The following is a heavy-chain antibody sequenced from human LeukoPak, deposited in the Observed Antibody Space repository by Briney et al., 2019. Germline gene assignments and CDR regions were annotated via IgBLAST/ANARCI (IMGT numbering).Heavy chain of an antibody. CDR3: ARHTPREWEPGRYFDY. CDR1: GGSISSSNFF. J-gene: IGHJ4*02. V-gene: IGHV4-39*01. Sequence: SETLSLTCTVSGGSISSSNFFWAWIRQPPGKGLEWIGNIYYSGTTYYNPSLKSRVAIAVDTSKNQFSLKLSSVTAADTAVYFCARHTPREWEPGRYFDYWGQETLVTVSS. D-gene: IGHD1-26*01. CDR2: IYYSGTT.